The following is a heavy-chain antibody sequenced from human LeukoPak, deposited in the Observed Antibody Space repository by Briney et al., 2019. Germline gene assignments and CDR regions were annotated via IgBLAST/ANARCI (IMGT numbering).Heavy chain of an antibody. CDR2: IYTSGST. Sequence: SETLSLTCTVSGGSISSYYWSWIRQPAGKGLKWIGRIYTSGSTNYNPSLKSRVTMSVDTSKNQFSLKLRSVTAADTAVYYCARGPVSGYSYGYFDYWGQGTLVTVSS. J-gene: IGHJ4*02. CDR1: GGSISSYY. V-gene: IGHV4-4*07. CDR3: ARGPVSGYSYGYFDY. D-gene: IGHD5-18*01.